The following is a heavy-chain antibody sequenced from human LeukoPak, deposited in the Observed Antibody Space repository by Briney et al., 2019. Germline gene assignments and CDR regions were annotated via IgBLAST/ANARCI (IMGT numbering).Heavy chain of an antibody. D-gene: IGHD3-22*01. CDR3: ARDPGAITMIVVEPDAFDI. CDR1: GFIFSNYA. CDR2: IKQDGSEK. V-gene: IGHV3-7*03. Sequence: GGSLRLSCAASGFIFSNYAMSWVRQAPGKGLEWVANIKQDGSEKYYVDSVKGRFTISRDNAKNSLYLQMNSLRAEDTAVYYCARDPGAITMIVVEPDAFDIWGQGTMVTVSS. J-gene: IGHJ3*02.